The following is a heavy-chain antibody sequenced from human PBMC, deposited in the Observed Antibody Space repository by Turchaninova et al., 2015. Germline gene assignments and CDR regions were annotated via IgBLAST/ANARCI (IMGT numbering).Heavy chain of an antibody. V-gene: IGHV3-30*02. J-gene: IGHJ4*02. CDR3: AKDFWVTTFDC. Sequence: QVQLVESGGGVVQPGGSLRLSCGPSGFPVSDYGLHWVRQAPGKGLGWVAFIQSDGRKTYYTDALKGRFTISRDNSKNTLYLQMNSLRVEDTAIYYCAKDFWVTTFDCWGRGTLVTVSS. D-gene: IGHD4-17*01. CDR2: IQSDGRKT. CDR1: GFPVSDYG.